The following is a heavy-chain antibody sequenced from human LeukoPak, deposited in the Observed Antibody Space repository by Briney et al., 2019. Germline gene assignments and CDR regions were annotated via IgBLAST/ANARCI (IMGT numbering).Heavy chain of an antibody. V-gene: IGHV1-2*06. D-gene: IGHD6-13*01. CDR1: GXTFIGYY. Sequence: VKVSXKASGXTFIGYYMHWVRQAPGQGLEWMGRINPNSGGTNYAQKFQGRVTMTRDTSISTAYMELSRLRSDDTAVYYCASPDSSSWYRLDYWGQGTLVTVSS. CDR2: INPNSGGT. J-gene: IGHJ4*02. CDR3: ASPDSSSWYRLDY.